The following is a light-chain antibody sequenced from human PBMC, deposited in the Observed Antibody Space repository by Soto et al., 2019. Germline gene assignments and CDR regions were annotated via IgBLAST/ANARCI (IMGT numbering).Light chain of an antibody. CDR1: RDVGSD. CDR3: LQDYGDSWT. J-gene: IGKJ1*01. V-gene: IGKV1-6*01. CDR2: AAS. Sequence: QMTQSPSSLSASVGEKIIITCRASRDVGSDVSWYQQKPGQAPKLLIYAASNLYTGVPSRFSGSRSGTEFTLTISSLQPEDFASYYCLQDYGDSWTFGQGTKVDIK.